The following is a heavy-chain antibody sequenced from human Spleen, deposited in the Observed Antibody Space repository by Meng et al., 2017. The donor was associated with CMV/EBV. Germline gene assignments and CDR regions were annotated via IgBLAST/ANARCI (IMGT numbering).Heavy chain of an antibody. V-gene: IGHV3-30*02. J-gene: IGHJ4*02. D-gene: IGHD4-17*01. Sequence: GESLKISCAASGFMFSSSGMHWVRQAPGKGLEWVASIRYDGTHKYSADSVKGRFTISRDNSRYTLHLQMNSLRREDTAVYYCAAKLHGDYAFEYWGQGSLVTVSS. CDR1: GFMFSSSG. CDR3: AAKLHGDYAFEY. CDR2: IRYDGTHK.